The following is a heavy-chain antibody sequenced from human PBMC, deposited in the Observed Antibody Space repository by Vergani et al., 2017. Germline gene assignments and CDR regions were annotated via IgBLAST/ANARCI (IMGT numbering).Heavy chain of an antibody. CDR3: ATVSRMVRGVIITYYYYGMDV. Sequence: QVQLVQSGAEVKKPGASVKVSCKVSGYTLTELSMHWVRQAPGKGLEWMGGFDPEDGETIYAQKFQGRVTMTEDTSTDTAYMELSSLRSEDTAVYYCATVSRMVRGVIITYYYYGMDVWGQGTTVTVSS. CDR2: FDPEDGET. CDR1: GYTLTELS. D-gene: IGHD3-10*01. V-gene: IGHV1-24*01. J-gene: IGHJ6*02.